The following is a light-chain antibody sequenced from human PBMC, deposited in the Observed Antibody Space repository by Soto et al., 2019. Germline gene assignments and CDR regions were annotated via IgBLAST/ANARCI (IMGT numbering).Light chain of an antibody. J-gene: IGKJ1*01. CDR1: QSISNN. V-gene: IGKV3-15*01. CDR2: DAS. CDR3: QQYNNWPPWT. Sequence: ILMTQSPATLSVYPGERANLSCRASQSISNNLAWYQQKPGQAPRLLIYDASTRATGIPARFSGSGSGTEFTLTISGLQSEDFAVYYCQQYNNWPPWTVGQVTKVEIK.